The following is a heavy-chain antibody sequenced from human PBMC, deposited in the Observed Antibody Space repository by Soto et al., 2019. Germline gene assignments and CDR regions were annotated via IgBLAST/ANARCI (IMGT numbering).Heavy chain of an antibody. CDR2: FDPEDGET. V-gene: IGHV1-24*01. CDR3: ATDQRLALWFGEFVGMDV. Sequence: QVQLVQSGAEVKKPGASVKVSCKVSGYTLTELSMHWVRQAPGKGLEWMGGFDPEDGETIYAQKFQGRVTMTEDTSTETAYMELSSLRSEDTAVYYCATDQRLALWFGEFVGMDVWGQGTTVTVSS. CDR1: GYTLTELS. J-gene: IGHJ6*02. D-gene: IGHD3-10*01.